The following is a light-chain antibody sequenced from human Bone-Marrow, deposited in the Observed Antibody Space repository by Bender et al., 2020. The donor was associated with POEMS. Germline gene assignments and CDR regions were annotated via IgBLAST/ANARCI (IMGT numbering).Light chain of an antibody. V-gene: IGLV1-44*01. CDR2: SDN. CDR3: AAWDAGLSGGV. Sequence: QSVLTQPPSASGTPGQRVTISCSGSNSNIGTNAVNCYQQFPGTAPNRLIYSDNQRPSGFPDRFDAFKSGTSASLAISVLQSEDEADYYCAAWDAGLSGGVFGGGTKLSVL. J-gene: IGLJ3*02. CDR1: NSNIGTNA.